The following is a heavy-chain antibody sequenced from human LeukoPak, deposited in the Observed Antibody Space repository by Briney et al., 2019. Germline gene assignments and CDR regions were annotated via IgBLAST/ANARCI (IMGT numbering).Heavy chain of an antibody. V-gene: IGHV5-51*01. CDR3: VRRYNYDSSGYYLYYFDY. CDR2: IYPGDSDT. Sequence: GESLKISCKGSGYSFTSYWIGWVRQMPGKGLEWMGIIYPGDSDTRYSPSFQGRVTISADKSISTAYLQWSSLKASDTAMYYCVRRYNYDSSGYYLYYFDYWGQGTLVTVSS. D-gene: IGHD3-22*01. J-gene: IGHJ4*02. CDR1: GYSFTSYW.